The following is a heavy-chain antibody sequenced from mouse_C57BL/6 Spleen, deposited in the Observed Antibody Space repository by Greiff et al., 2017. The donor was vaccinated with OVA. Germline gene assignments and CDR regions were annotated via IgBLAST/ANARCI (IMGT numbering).Heavy chain of an antibody. CDR2: IAPETGGT. D-gene: IGHD1-1*01. V-gene: IGHV1-15*01. Sequence: VQLQQSGAELVRPGASVTLSCEASGYTFTDYEMHWVKQTPVHGLEWIGAIAPETGGTAYNQKFKGKAILTADKSSSTAYMELRSLTSEDSAVYYCTRGYYYGSSPYFDYWGQGTTLTVSS. CDR3: TRGYYYGSSPYFDY. J-gene: IGHJ2*01. CDR1: GYTFTDYE.